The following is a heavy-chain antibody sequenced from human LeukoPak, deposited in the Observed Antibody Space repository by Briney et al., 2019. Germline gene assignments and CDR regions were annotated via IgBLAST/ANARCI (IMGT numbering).Heavy chain of an antibody. J-gene: IGHJ4*02. CDR2: IYSGGST. CDR1: GFTVSSNY. Sequence: PGGSLRLSCAASGFTVSSNYMSWVRQAPGKGLEWVSVIYSGGSTYYADSVKGRFTISRDNAKNLLYLQMNSLRAEDTAVYYCARGNADSYSSSPRPDYWGQGTLVTVSS. CDR3: ARGNADSYSSSPRPDY. D-gene: IGHD6-6*01. V-gene: IGHV3-53*01.